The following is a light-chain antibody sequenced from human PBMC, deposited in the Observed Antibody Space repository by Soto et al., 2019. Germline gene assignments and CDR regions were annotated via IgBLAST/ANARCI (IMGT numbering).Light chain of an antibody. Sequence: DIQMTQSPSSLSASVGDRVTITCRASQSISSYLNWYQQKPGKAPKLLIYAASSLQSGVPSRFSGSGPGTDFTLTISSLQPEDFATYYCQQSYSTPPKTFGQGTKVDIK. CDR3: QQSYSTPPKT. J-gene: IGKJ1*01. V-gene: IGKV1-39*01. CDR2: AAS. CDR1: QSISSY.